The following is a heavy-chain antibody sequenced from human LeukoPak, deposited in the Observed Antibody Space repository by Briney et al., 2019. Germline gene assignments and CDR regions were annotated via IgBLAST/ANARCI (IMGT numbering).Heavy chain of an antibody. D-gene: IGHD2-15*01. Sequence: SETLSLTCAVYGGSFSGYYWSWIRQPPGKGLEWIGEINHSGSTNYNPSLKSRVTISVDTSKNQFSLKLSSVTAADTAVYYCARGGGLYCSGGSCYDRDAFDIWGQGTMVAVSS. CDR1: GGSFSGYY. V-gene: IGHV4-34*01. CDR3: ARGGGLYCSGGSCYDRDAFDI. J-gene: IGHJ3*02. CDR2: INHSGST.